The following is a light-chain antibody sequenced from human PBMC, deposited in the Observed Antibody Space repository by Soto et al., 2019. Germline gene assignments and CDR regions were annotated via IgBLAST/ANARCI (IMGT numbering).Light chain of an antibody. J-gene: IGKJ5*01. CDR2: GAS. CDR3: QQYGGSPIT. CDR1: QSVTTR. V-gene: IGKV3-20*01. Sequence: IVWTQSPGTLSLSPGERVTLSCRASQSVTTRLAWYQHKPGQAPTLLMSGASNRASGVPVRFSGSGSGTDFTLTITRLEPEDFALYCCQQYGGSPITFGLGKRLEIK.